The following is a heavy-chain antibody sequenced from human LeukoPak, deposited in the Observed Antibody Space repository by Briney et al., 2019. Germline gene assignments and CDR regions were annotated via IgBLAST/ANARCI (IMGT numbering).Heavy chain of an antibody. Sequence: SETLSLTCTVSGGSISSYYWSWIRQPPGKGLEWIGYVYYSGSTNYNPSLKSRVTISVDTSKNQFSLNLNSVTAADPAVYYCAREGPLNYYYYVMDVWGQGTTVTVSS. CDR1: GGSISSYY. V-gene: IGHV4-59*13. CDR2: VYYSGST. CDR3: AREGPLNYYYYVMDV. J-gene: IGHJ6*02.